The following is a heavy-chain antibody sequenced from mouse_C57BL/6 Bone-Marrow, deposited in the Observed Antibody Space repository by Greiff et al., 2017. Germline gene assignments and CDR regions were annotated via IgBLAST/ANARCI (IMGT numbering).Heavy chain of an antibody. V-gene: IGHV1-55*01. CDR2: IYPGSGST. Sequence: QVQLQQPGAELVKPGASVTMSCKASGYTFTSYWITWVKQRPGQGLEWIGDIYPGSGSTNYNEKYKSKATLTVDTSSSTAYMQLSSLTSEDSAVYYCAREGVVADYYAMDYWGQGTSVTVSS. J-gene: IGHJ4*01. D-gene: IGHD1-1*01. CDR3: AREGVVADYYAMDY. CDR1: GYTFTSYW.